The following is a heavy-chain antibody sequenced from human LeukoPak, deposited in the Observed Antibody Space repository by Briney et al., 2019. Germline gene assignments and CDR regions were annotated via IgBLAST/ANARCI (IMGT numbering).Heavy chain of an antibody. J-gene: IGHJ3*02. Sequence: SETLSLTCAVYGGSFSGYYWSRIRQPPGKGLEWIEYIYYSGSTNYNPSLKSRVTISVDTSKNQFSLKLSSVTAADTAVYYCARGAVERYFDWPQHAFDIWGQGTMVTVSS. V-gene: IGHV4-59*01. CDR1: GGSFSGYY. CDR2: IYYSGST. CDR3: ARGAVERYFDWPQHAFDI. D-gene: IGHD3-9*01.